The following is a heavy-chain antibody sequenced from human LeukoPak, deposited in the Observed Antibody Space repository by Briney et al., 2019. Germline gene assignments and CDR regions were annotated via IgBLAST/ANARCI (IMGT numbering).Heavy chain of an antibody. CDR2: ISGSGGST. Sequence: GGSLRLSCTASGFTFNSDAMNGVRQAPGKGLEWVATISGSGGSTYYTDSVKGRFTISRDNFKNMVFLQMNSLKAEDTAIYYCAKDFYDFWSGFDYWGQGTLVTVSS. V-gene: IGHV3-23*01. CDR3: AKDFYDFWSGFDY. CDR1: GFTFNSDA. J-gene: IGHJ4*02. D-gene: IGHD3-3*01.